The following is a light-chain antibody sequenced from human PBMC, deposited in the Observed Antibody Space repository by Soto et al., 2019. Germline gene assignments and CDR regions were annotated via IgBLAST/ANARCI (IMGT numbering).Light chain of an antibody. CDR1: QSVRSS. J-gene: IGKJ1*01. Sequence: IGLTQSPGTLSLSPGERATLSCRATQSVRSSLAWYLQQPGQAPRLLIYDASKRATGIPARFSGSGSGTDFTLTISSLEPKDFAVYYCQQRSNWPGTFGQGTKVDIK. V-gene: IGKV3-11*01. CDR3: QQRSNWPGT. CDR2: DAS.